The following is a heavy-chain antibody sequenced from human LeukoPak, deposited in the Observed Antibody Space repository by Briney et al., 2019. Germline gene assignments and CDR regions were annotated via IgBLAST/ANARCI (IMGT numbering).Heavy chain of an antibody. V-gene: IGHV1-2*02. CDR2: INPNSGGT. Sequence: GASVKVSCKASGYTFTAYYMHWVRQAPGQGLEWMGWINPNSGGTNCAQKFQGRVTMTRDTSISTAYMELSRLRSDDTAVYYCARSAHSTTSLIDYWGQGTLVTVSS. D-gene: IGHD1-7*01. CDR1: GYTFTAYY. J-gene: IGHJ4*02. CDR3: ARSAHSTTSLIDY.